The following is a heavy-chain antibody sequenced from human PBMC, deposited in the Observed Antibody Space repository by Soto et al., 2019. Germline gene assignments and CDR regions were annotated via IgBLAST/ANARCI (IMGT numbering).Heavy chain of an antibody. J-gene: IGHJ5*02. CDR2: MYYNGNI. CDR1: GGSISNYY. CDR3: ASSGNWFET. D-gene: IGHD1-26*01. Sequence: SETLSLTCNVSGGSISNYYWTWVRQSPEKGLEWIGYMYYNGNINYNPSLKSRVTISIDTSKNQFSMTLKSVTAGDSAGSYGASSGNWFETWGQGGLGSVSS. V-gene: IGHV4-59*01.